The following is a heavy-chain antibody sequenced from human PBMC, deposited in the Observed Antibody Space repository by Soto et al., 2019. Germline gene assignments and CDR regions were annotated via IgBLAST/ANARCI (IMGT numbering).Heavy chain of an antibody. D-gene: IGHD4-17*01. Sequence: SGGSLRLSCAASGFTFISYEMNWVRQAPGKGLEWVSYISSSGSTIYHADSVKGRFTISRDNAKNSLYLQMNSLRAEDTAVYYCARPTTVATFQHWGQGTLVTVSS. J-gene: IGHJ1*01. CDR3: ARPTTVATFQH. CDR2: ISSSGSTI. CDR1: GFTFISYE. V-gene: IGHV3-48*03.